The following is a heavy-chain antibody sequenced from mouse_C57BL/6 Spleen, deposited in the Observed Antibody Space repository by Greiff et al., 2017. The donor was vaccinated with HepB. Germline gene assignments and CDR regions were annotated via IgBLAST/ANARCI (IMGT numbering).Heavy chain of an antibody. CDR2: INPSSGYT. D-gene: IGHD2-1*01. Sequence: QVQLQQSGAELARPGASVKMSCKASGYTFTSYTMHWVKQRPGQGLEWIGYINPSSGYTKYNQKFKDKATLTADKSSSTAYMQLSSLTSEDSAVYYWARSVFGNYLYFDVWGTGTTVTVSS. CDR1: GYTFTSYT. V-gene: IGHV1-4*01. J-gene: IGHJ1*03. CDR3: ARSVFGNYLYFDV.